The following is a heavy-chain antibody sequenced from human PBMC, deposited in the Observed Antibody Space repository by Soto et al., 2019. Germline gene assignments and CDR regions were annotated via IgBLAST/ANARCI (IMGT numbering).Heavy chain of an antibody. Sequence: QVQLQQWGAGLLKPSDTLSLTCAVYGGFVSSGSYYWSWIRQPPGKGLEWIGEMSHSGGTHFNPSLTRRVTISVDTSKNQFSLKMSSVTAADTALYYCVRVERGTATTVVDAFDIWGPGTMVTVSS. V-gene: IGHV4-34*01. CDR2: MSHSGGT. D-gene: IGHD1-1*01. CDR1: GGFVSSGSYY. CDR3: VRVERGTATTVVDAFDI. J-gene: IGHJ3*02.